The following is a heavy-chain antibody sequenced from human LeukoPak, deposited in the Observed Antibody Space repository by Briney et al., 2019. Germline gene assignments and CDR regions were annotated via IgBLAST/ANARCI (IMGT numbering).Heavy chain of an antibody. CDR2: INHSGST. D-gene: IGHD5-18*01. J-gene: IGHJ3*02. CDR1: GGSFSGYY. CDR3: ARARGYSYADDAFDI. V-gene: IGHV4-34*01. Sequence: PSETLSLTCAVYGGSFSGYYWSWIRQPPGKGLEWIGEINHSGSTNYNPSLKSRVTISVDTSKNQFSLKLSSVTAADTAVYYCARARGYSYADDAFDIWGRGTMVTVSS.